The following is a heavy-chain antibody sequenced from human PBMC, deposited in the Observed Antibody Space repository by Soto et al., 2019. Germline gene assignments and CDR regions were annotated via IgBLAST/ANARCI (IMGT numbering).Heavy chain of an antibody. CDR3: ARTVLYYYYGMDV. Sequence: SETLSLTCTVSGGSISSYYWSWIRQPPGKGLEWIGYIYYSGSTNYNPSLKSRVTISVDTSKNQFSLKLSSVTAADTAVYYCARTVLYYYYGMDVWGQGTTVTVSS. CDR2: IYYSGST. D-gene: IGHD1-1*01. V-gene: IGHV4-59*01. J-gene: IGHJ6*02. CDR1: GGSISSYY.